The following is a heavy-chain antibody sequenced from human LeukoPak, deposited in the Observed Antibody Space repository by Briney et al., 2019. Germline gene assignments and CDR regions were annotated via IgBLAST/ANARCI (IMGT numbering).Heavy chain of an antibody. Sequence: PSETLSLTCAVYGGSFSGYYWSWIRQPPGKGLEWIGEINHSGSTNYNPSLKSRVTISVDTSKNQFSLKLSSVTAADTAVYYCARESYYYDSSGVDYWGQGTLVTVSS. D-gene: IGHD3-22*01. CDR1: GGSFSGYY. CDR2: INHSGST. V-gene: IGHV4-34*01. CDR3: ARESYYYDSSGVDY. J-gene: IGHJ4*02.